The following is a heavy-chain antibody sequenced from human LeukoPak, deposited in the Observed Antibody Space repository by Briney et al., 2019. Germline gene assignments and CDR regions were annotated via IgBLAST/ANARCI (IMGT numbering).Heavy chain of an antibody. D-gene: IGHD3-10*01. J-gene: IGHJ4*02. V-gene: IGHV4-39*01. CDR2: IYYSGST. CDR1: GGSIISSNHY. Sequence: PSETLSLTCTLSGGSIISSNHYWAWIRQPPGEGLESIGIIYYSGSTYYNPSLQSRLTIPVDTSKNQDSLKLTSVTAADTAVYYCARLNWFGDRYFDYWGQGTLATVSS. CDR3: ARLNWFGDRYFDY.